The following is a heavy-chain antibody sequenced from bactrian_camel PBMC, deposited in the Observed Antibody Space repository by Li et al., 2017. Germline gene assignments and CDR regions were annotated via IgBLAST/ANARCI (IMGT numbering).Heavy chain of an antibody. V-gene: IGHV3S40*01. J-gene: IGHJ6*01. CDR1: QFTYNRQC. CDR2: FYVGGGST. D-gene: IGHD3*01. Sequence: VESGGGAVQVGDSLTLTCIPRQFTYNRQCMMWFRQAPGKEREGVAAFYVGGGSTYYADSVKGRFTISHDNAKNMLHLDMNDLKPDDTAMYYCAIGLHLEIMGSWADADFEYWGQGTQVTVS. CDR3: AIGLHLEIMGSWADADFEY.